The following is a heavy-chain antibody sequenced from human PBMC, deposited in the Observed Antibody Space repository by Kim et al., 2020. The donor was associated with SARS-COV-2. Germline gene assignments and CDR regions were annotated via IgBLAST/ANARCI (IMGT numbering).Heavy chain of an antibody. J-gene: IGHJ5*02. D-gene: IGHD6-13*01. Sequence: SETLSLTCAVYGGSLSGYYWSWIRQPPGKGLEWIGEINHSGSTNYNPSLKSRVTISVDTSKNQFSLKLSSVTAADTAVYYCARGPGYSSSWYGARNWFDPWGQGTLVTVSS. CDR1: GGSLSGYY. CDR2: INHSGST. CDR3: ARGPGYSSSWYGARNWFDP. V-gene: IGHV4-34*01.